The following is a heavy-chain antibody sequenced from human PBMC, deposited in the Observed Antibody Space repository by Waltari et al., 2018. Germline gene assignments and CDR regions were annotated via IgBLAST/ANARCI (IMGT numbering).Heavy chain of an antibody. CDR1: GYTFTSYG. D-gene: IGHD3-16*02. CDR3: ASTHYDYIWGSYRLDY. Sequence: QVQLVQSGAEVKKPGASVKVSCKASGYTFTSYGISWVRQAPGQGLEWMGWISAYNGNTTYAQKLQGRVTMTTDTSTSTAYMELRSLRSDDTAVYYCASTHYDYIWGSYRLDYWGQGTLVTVSS. CDR2: ISAYNGNT. V-gene: IGHV1-18*01. J-gene: IGHJ4*02.